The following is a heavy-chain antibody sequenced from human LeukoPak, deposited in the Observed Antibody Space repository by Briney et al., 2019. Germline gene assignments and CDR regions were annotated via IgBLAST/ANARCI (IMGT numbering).Heavy chain of an antibody. Sequence: SVKVSCKASGGTFSSYAISWVRQAPGQGLEWMGRIIPILGIANYAQKFQGRVTITADKSTSTAYMELSSLRSEDTAVYYCARVSSSSWWALDYWGQGTLVTVSS. CDR1: GGTFSSYA. J-gene: IGHJ4*02. D-gene: IGHD6-13*01. CDR3: ARVSSSSWWALDY. CDR2: IIPILGIA. V-gene: IGHV1-69*04.